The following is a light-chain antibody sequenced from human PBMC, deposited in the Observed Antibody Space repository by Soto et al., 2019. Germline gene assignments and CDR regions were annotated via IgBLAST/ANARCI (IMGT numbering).Light chain of an antibody. V-gene: IGLV2-14*01. Sequence: HSARTQPASVCGHPGQSITISCTGTSSDVGGYGSVSWYQQHPGKAPKLMIYEVSNRPSGVSNRFSGSKSRKPASLTISGLQAEDDADYYCSSYTSSGTYVSGTGTKVPVL. CDR1: SSDVGGYGS. CDR3: SSYTSSGTYV. J-gene: IGLJ1*01. CDR2: EVS.